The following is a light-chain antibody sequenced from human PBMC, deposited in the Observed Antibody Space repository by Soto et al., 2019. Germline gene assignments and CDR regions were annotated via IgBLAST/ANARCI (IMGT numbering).Light chain of an antibody. CDR2: AAS. V-gene: IGKV1-9*01. Sequence: IPLTQSPSSLSASVGDSVTITCRASQGISRYLSWYQQKPGRAPKLLISAASTLQSGVPARFSGSGSGTDFTLSITSLQPEDFATYYCQQLNTNPVTFGGGTKVEIK. J-gene: IGKJ4*01. CDR1: QGISRY. CDR3: QQLNTNPVT.